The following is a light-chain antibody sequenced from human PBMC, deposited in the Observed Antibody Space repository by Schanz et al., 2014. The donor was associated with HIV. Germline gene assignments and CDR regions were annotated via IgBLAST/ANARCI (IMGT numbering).Light chain of an antibody. CDR3: ATWDDSLTGVV. CDR1: SSNIGSNA. J-gene: IGLJ2*01. V-gene: IGLV1-44*01. Sequence: QSVLTQPPSASGTPGQSVTISCSGSSSNIGSNAVHWYQQLPGTAPKLLIYINNQRPSGVPVRFSGSKSATSASLAISGLQSEDEADYFCATWDDSLTGVVFGGGTKVTVL. CDR2: INN.